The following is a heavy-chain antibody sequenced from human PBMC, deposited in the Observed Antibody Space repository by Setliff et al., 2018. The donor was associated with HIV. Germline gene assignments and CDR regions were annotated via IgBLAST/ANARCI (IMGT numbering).Heavy chain of an antibody. CDR3: ARAPNSPYYSNFWYADH. CDR2: LYPGDSDI. D-gene: IGHD3-22*01. V-gene: IGHV5-51*01. Sequence: PGESLKISCKTSGYSFTTYWIGWVRQMPGKGLEWMALLYPGDSDIRYSPSFQSQVTVPADKSIGSAYLQWNSLKASDTALYFCARAPNSPYYSNFWYADHWGQGTLVTVSS. CDR1: GYSFTTYW. J-gene: IGHJ5*02.